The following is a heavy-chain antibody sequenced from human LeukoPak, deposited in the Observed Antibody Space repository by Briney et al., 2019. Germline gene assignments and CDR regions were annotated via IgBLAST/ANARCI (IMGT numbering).Heavy chain of an antibody. Sequence: SVKVSCKASGGTFRRYAMSWVRQAPGQGLEWMGGIIPMFGTANYAQNFQGRVTITADESTGTAYMDLSSLRSEDTAVYYCARVVTPRYCTTPSCYWKGWFDPWGQGALVTVSS. CDR1: GGTFRRYA. D-gene: IGHD2-2*01. CDR2: IIPMFGTA. J-gene: IGHJ5*02. V-gene: IGHV1-69*13. CDR3: ARVVTPRYCTTPSCYWKGWFDP.